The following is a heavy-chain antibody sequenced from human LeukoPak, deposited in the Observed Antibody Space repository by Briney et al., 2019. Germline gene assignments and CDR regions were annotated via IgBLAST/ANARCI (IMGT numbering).Heavy chain of an antibody. Sequence: PGGSLRLSCEASGFTFSSSARHWVRQAPAKGLEWVAVISHDGTKKYYADSVKGRFTIARDNSKKTLYLQMNSLRAEDMAVYHCARLWAPGNYDYWGQGTLVAVSS. D-gene: IGHD5-12*01. CDR3: ARLWAPGNYDY. V-gene: IGHV3-30*04. CDR2: ISHDGTKK. CDR1: GFTFSSSA. J-gene: IGHJ4*02.